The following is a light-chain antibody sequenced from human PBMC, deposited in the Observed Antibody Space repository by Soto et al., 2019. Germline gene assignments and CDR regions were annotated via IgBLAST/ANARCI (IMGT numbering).Light chain of an antibody. J-gene: IGKJ4*01. CDR2: GAS. CDR1: QDINRY. V-gene: IGKV1-39*01. Sequence: DIQMTQSPSSLSASVGDRVTITCRTSQDINRYLNWYQHKPGRAPNLLIYGASILQSGVPSRFSGTGSGTHFTLTISSLQPEDFTTYFCQQSYTMPLTFGGGTKVDIK. CDR3: QQSYTMPLT.